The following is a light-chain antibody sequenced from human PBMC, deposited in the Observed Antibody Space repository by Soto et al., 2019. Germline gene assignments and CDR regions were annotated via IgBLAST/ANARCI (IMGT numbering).Light chain of an antibody. V-gene: IGLV2-8*01. CDR3: SSYAGSNNPLFV. J-gene: IGLJ1*01. Sequence: QSALTQPPSASGSPGQSITISCTGTSSDVGGFNYVSWHQQHPGKAPKVIIYEVTKRPSGVPDRFSGSKSANTASLTVSGLHAEDEADYYCSSYAGSNNPLFVFGTGTKVHRP. CDR1: SSDVGGFNY. CDR2: EVT.